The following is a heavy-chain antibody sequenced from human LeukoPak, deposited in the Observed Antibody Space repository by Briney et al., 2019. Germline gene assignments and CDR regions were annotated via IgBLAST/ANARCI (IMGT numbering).Heavy chain of an antibody. CDR3: ARRDYVFDY. V-gene: IGHV4-39*01. J-gene: IGHJ4*02. CDR1: GGSISSSSYY. Sequence: KASETLSLTCTVSGGSISSSSYYWGWIRQPPGKGLEWIGTIYYSGSTYYNPSLKSRVTISVDTSKNQFSLNLSSVTAADTAVYYCARRDYVFDYWGQGTLVTVSS. CDR2: IYYSGST. D-gene: IGHD3-10*02.